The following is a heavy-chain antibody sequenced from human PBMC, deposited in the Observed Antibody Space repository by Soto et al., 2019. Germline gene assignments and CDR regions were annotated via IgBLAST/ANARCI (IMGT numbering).Heavy chain of an antibody. CDR1: GFTFSSYA. J-gene: IGHJ6*02. CDR2: ISGSGGST. Sequence: EVQLLESGGGLVQPGGSLRLSCAASGFTFSSYAMSWVRQAPGKGLEWVSAISGSGGSTYYADSVKGRFTISRDNSKNTLYLQMNSLRAEDTAVYYCAKGGYCSGGSCYPYYYYGMDVWGQGTTVTVSS. CDR3: AKGGYCSGGSCYPYYYYGMDV. V-gene: IGHV3-23*01. D-gene: IGHD2-15*01.